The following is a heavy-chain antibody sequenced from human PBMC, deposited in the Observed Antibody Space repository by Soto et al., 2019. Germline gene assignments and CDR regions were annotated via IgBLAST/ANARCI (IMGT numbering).Heavy chain of an antibody. J-gene: IGHJ4*01. Sequence: PGGSLRLSCAASGFTFRTYTMNWVRQAPGKGLEWVSSISISSSDRYYADSVRGRFTISRDNAKSALYLQMNSLRADDTAVYFCVRGMNPLFGGQGTLVTVSS. CDR1: GFTFRTYT. V-gene: IGHV3-21*06. CDR3: VRGMNPLF. CDR2: ISISSSDR.